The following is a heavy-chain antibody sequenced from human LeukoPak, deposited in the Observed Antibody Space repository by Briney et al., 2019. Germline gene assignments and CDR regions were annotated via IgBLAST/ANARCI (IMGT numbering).Heavy chain of an antibody. J-gene: IGHJ4*02. Sequence: GGCLRLSCAASGFTFSSYAMSWVRQAPGKGLEWVSAISGSGGSTYYADSVKGRFTISRDNSKNTLYLQMNSLRAEDTAVYYCAKGGRDYYDSSGYYVWDYWGQGTLVTVSS. D-gene: IGHD3-22*01. CDR3: AKGGRDYYDSSGYYVWDY. CDR1: GFTFSSYA. CDR2: ISGSGGST. V-gene: IGHV3-23*01.